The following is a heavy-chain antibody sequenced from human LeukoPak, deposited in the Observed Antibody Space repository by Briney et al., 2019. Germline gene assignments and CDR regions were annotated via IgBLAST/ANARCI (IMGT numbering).Heavy chain of an antibody. CDR2: VYSGGST. D-gene: IGHD6-19*01. J-gene: IGHJ4*02. V-gene: IGHV3-53*01. CDR1: GFTVSSNY. Sequence: PGGSLRLSCAASGFTVSSNYMSWVRQAPGKGLEWVSVVYSGGSTYYADSVKGRFTISRDNSKNTLYPQMNSLRAEDTAVYYCARASGWVGQFDYWGQGTLVTVSS. CDR3: ARASGWVGQFDY.